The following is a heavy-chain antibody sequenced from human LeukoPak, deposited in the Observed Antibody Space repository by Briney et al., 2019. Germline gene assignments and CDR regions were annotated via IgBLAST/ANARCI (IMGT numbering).Heavy chain of an antibody. Sequence: GASVKVSCTASGYTFAAYYLHWVRQAPGQGLEWMGWINPSGGSTSYAQKFQGRVTMTRDTSTSTVYMELSSLRSEDTAVYYCARAVAGHYFDYWGQGTLVTVSS. J-gene: IGHJ4*02. CDR2: INPSGGST. D-gene: IGHD6-19*01. CDR3: ARAVAGHYFDY. CDR1: GYTFAAYY. V-gene: IGHV1-46*01.